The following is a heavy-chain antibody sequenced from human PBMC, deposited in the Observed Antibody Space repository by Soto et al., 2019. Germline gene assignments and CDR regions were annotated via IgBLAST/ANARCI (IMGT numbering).Heavy chain of an antibody. CDR1: GFTFSSAA. Sequence: GGSLRLCCAASGFTFSSAALSWVRQAPGKGLEWVSSITGSGGSTYYADSVKGRFTISRDNSKNTLYLQMYSLRDEDTAVYYCAKDRSNWNYWGQGTLVTVSS. J-gene: IGHJ4*02. V-gene: IGHV3-23*01. CDR2: ITGSGGST. D-gene: IGHD1-20*01. CDR3: AKDRSNWNY.